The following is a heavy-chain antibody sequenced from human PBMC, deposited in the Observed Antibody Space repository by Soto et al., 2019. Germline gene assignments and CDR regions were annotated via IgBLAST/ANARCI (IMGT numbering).Heavy chain of an antibody. V-gene: IGHV6-1*01. Sequence: QVQLQQSGPGLVKPSQTLSLTCAISGDSVYTNGVAWNWIRLSPSRGLEWLGGTYYRAKWNTDYALSVKDRITINPHTSKHQFSLQLNSVTPEDTAVYYCARGKHITSDIWGQGTMVAVSS. D-gene: IGHD2-21*01. CDR3: ARGKHITSDI. J-gene: IGHJ3*02. CDR1: GDSVYTNGVA. CDR2: TYYRAKWNT.